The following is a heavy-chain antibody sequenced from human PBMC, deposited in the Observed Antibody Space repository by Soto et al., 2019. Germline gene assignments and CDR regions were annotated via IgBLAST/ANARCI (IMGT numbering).Heavy chain of an antibody. D-gene: IGHD6-19*01. Sequence: QVQLVQSGAEVRKPGSSVKVSCKASGGTFSSYAISWVRQAPGQGLEWMGGIIPFFGTTNYAQKFQGRVTISADTSTTTVHMELSSLRSEDTAVYYCARDSGIAVAGTPHFYNCWDVWGQGTTVTVSS. CDR3: ARDSGIAVAGTPHFYNCWDV. V-gene: IGHV1-69*06. J-gene: IGHJ6*02. CDR1: GGTFSSYA. CDR2: IIPFFGTT.